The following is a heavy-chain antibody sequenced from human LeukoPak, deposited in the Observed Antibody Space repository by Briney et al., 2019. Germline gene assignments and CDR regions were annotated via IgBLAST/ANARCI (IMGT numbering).Heavy chain of an antibody. Sequence: GASVKVSCKASGYTFTSYAMHWVRQAPGQRLEWMGWISAYNGNTNYAQKLQGRVTMTTDTSTSTAYMELRSLRSDDTAVYYCARYRISSTWYFSTHYYYGMDVWGQGTTVTVSS. CDR3: ARYRISSTWYFSTHYYYGMDV. CDR2: ISAYNGNT. D-gene: IGHD6-13*01. J-gene: IGHJ6*02. CDR1: GYTFTSYA. V-gene: IGHV1-18*01.